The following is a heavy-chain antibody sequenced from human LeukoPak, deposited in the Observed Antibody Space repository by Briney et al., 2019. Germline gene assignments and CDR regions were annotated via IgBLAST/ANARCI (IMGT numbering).Heavy chain of an antibody. V-gene: IGHV1-8*01. J-gene: IGHJ4*02. CDR3: ARAQGGHCSVGSCYHFDY. Sequence: ASVKVSCKASGDIFTSYDINWVRQATGQGLEWMGWMNPNSGNTGSAQKFQGRVTMTRNNSISTAYMELSSLRSDDTAVYYCARAQGGHCSVGSCYHFDYWGQGTLVTVSS. CDR1: GDIFTSYD. D-gene: IGHD2-15*01. CDR2: MNPNSGNT.